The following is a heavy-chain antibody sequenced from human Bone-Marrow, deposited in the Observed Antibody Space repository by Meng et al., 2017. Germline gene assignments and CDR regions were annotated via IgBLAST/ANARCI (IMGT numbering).Heavy chain of an antibody. CDR2: ISSSGSTI. D-gene: IGHD3-22*01. CDR1: GFTFSSYE. V-gene: IGHV3-48*03. CDR3: ARVGALYYYDSTGYYS. Sequence: GESLKISCAASGFTFSSYEMNWVRQAPGKGLEWVSYISSSGSTIYYADSVKGRFAISRDNAKNSLYLHMNILRAEDTAVYYCARVGALYYYDSTGYYSWGQGTLVTVSS. J-gene: IGHJ4*02.